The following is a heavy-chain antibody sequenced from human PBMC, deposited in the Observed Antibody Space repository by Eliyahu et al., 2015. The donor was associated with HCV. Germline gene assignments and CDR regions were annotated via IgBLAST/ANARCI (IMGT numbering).Heavy chain of an antibody. V-gene: IGHV3-48*03. Sequence: EVQLVESGGGLVQPGGSLRXSCAASGFTFXSYEMNWVRQAPGKGLEWVSYISSSGSTIYYADSVKGRFTISRDNAKNSLYLQMNSLRAEDTAVYYCARDLREWLLAHDAFDIWGQGTMVTVSS. CDR3: ARDLREWLLAHDAFDI. CDR2: ISSSGSTI. CDR1: GFTFXSYE. J-gene: IGHJ3*02. D-gene: IGHD3-3*01.